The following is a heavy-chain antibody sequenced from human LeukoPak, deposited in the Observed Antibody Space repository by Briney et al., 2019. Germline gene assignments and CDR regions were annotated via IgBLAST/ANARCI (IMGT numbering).Heavy chain of an antibody. Sequence: VKDSCKASGYTFTGYYMHWVRQPPGQGLEWMGWINPNNGGTNYAQKFQGRVIMTRDTLIGTAYMELSRLRSDDTAVYYCARSTPPRNLVVVPVAPSGAMDVWGQRTVGPVPS. J-gene: IGHJ6*02. D-gene: IGHD2-2*01. CDR2: INPNNGGT. CDR3: ARSTPPRNLVVVPVAPSGAMDV. V-gene: IGHV1-2*02. CDR1: GYTFTGYY.